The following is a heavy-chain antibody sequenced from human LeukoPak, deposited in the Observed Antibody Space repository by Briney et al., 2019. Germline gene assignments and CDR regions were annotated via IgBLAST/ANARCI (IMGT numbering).Heavy chain of an antibody. CDR3: AELGITMIGGV. CDR1: GFTFSIYW. J-gene: IGHJ6*04. CDR2: ISSSGSTI. D-gene: IGHD3-10*02. V-gene: IGHV3-48*04. Sequence: QPRGSLRLSCAASGFTFSIYWMSWVRQAPGKGLEWVSYISSSGSTIYYADSVKGRFTISRDNAKNSLYLQMNSLRAEDTAVYYCAELGITMIGGVWGKGTTVTISS.